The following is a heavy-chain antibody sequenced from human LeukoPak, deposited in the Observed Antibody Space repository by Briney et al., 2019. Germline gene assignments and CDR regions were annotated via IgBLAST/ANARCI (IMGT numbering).Heavy chain of an antibody. CDR1: AFPFSTYT. V-gene: IGHV3-21*06. D-gene: IGHD3-22*01. Sequence: PGGSLRLSCAASAFPFSTYTMHWVRQAPGKGLEWVSSISSNSTFKHYADSLKGRFTISRDNARNSLFLQMNSLRAEDTAVYYCARDSSIGYDRVNFDYWGQGTLVTVSS. J-gene: IGHJ4*02. CDR2: ISSNSTFK. CDR3: ARDSSIGYDRVNFDY.